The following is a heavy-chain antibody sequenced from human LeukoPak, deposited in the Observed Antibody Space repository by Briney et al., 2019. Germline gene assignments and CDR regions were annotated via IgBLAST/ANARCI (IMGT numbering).Heavy chain of an antibody. CDR2: IYYGGST. CDR3: ASRGSGSSQHYFDY. Sequence: PSETLSLTCAVSGGSISSYYWSWIRQPPGKGLEWIGYIYYGGSTNYNPSLKSRVTISVDRSKNQFSLKLSSVTAADTAVYYCASRGSGSSQHYFDYWGQGTLVTVSS. J-gene: IGHJ4*02. D-gene: IGHD3-10*01. V-gene: IGHV4-59*12. CDR1: GGSISSYY.